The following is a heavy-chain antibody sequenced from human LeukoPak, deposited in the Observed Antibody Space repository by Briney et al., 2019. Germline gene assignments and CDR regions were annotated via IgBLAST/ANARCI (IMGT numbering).Heavy chain of an antibody. Sequence: GGSLRLSCAASGFTFSNYVMNWVRQAPGKGLEWVSSISGSGGNTYYADSVKGRFTISRDYSKNTLYLQMNSLRTEETAVYYCAKGPAMVRGTFDPWGQGTLVTVSS. D-gene: IGHD3-10*01. CDR2: ISGSGGNT. CDR3: AKGPAMVRGTFDP. V-gene: IGHV3-23*01. CDR1: GFTFSNYV. J-gene: IGHJ5*02.